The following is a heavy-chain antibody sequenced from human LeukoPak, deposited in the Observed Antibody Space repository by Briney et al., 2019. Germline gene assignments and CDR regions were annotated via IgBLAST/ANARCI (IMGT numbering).Heavy chain of an antibody. CDR1: GGSISSYY. CDR3: ARLPSVATIYAFDI. Sequence: SETLSLTCTVSGGSISSYYWSWIRQPAGKGLEWIGSIYYSGSTYYNPSLKSRVTISVDTSKNQFSLKLSSVTAADTAVYYCARLPSVATIYAFDIWGQGTMVTVSS. J-gene: IGHJ3*02. D-gene: IGHD5-12*01. CDR2: IYYSGST. V-gene: IGHV4-59*05.